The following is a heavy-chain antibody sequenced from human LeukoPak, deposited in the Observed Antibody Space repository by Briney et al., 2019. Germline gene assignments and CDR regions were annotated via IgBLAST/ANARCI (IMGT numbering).Heavy chain of an antibody. Sequence: GGSLRLSCAASGFTFSSYSMNWVRQAPGKGLEWVSSISSSDTYIYHADSVKGRFAISRDNAKNSLYLQMNSLRVEDTAVYYCTRDHITSWQIDFWGQGTMVTVSS. CDR1: GFTFSSYS. D-gene: IGHD2-2*01. V-gene: IGHV3-21*04. J-gene: IGHJ4*02. CDR3: TRDHITSWQIDF. CDR2: ISSSDTYI.